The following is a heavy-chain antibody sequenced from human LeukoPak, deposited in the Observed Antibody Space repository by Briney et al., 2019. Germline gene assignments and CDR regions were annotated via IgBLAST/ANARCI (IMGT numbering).Heavy chain of an antibody. CDR1: GFTFSNAW. Sequence: PGGSLRLSCAASGFTFSNAWMAWVRQAPGKGLEWVANIKQDESEKYYLDSVKGRFTVSRDNTKNSLYLQMNSLRAEDTAVYYCARDMGSGWRPDAFDIWGQGTMVTVSS. J-gene: IGHJ3*02. CDR3: ARDMGSGWRPDAFDI. D-gene: IGHD6-19*01. CDR2: IKQDESEK. V-gene: IGHV3-7*01.